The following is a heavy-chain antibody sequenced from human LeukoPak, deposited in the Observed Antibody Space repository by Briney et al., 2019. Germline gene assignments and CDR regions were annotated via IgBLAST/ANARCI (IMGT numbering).Heavy chain of an antibody. V-gene: IGHV3-30*02. Sequence: LTGGSLRLSCAASGFTFSSYGMHWVRQAPGKGLEWVAFIRYDGVNKYYAESVRGRFTISKDNSKNTLFLQMNSLRPEDTAVYYCEKEGNFFLDVWGKGTTVTISS. J-gene: IGHJ6*03. CDR1: GFTFSSYG. D-gene: IGHD1-7*01. CDR2: IRYDGVNK. CDR3: EKEGNFFLDV.